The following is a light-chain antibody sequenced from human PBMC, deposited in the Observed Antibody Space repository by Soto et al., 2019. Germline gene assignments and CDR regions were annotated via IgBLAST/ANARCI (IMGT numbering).Light chain of an antibody. CDR2: AAS. V-gene: IGKV1-9*01. J-gene: IGKJ2*01. CDR3: QQLSYYPRT. CDR1: QDVSSY. Sequence: IQMTQSPSSLSATVGDRVTITFRASQDVSSYLVWYQQKPGQAPELLMYAASTLQSGVPLRFSGSGSGTEFTLTISSLQPEDFATYYCQQLSYYPRTFGQGTKMEIK.